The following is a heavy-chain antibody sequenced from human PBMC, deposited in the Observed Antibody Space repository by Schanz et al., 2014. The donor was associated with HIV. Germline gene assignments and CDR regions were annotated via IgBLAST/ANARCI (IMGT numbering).Heavy chain of an antibody. V-gene: IGHV3-33*01. Sequence: QVQLVESGGGVVQPGRSLRLSCAASGFTFSTYAMSWVRQAPGKGLEWVAVIWYDGTNIDYADSVKGRFTVSGDNSKNMLYLQMNSLRAEDTAVYYCAREYYSRNWNCFDPWGQGTLVTVSS. CDR2: IWYDGTNI. J-gene: IGHJ5*02. CDR1: GFTFSTYA. D-gene: IGHD6-13*01. CDR3: AREYYSRNWNCFDP.